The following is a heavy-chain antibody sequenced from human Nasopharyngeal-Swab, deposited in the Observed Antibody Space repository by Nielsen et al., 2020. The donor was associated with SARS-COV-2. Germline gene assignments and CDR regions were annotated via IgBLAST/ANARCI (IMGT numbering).Heavy chain of an antibody. CDR2: TSWNSGSI. Sequence: SLKISCAASGFTFDDYAMHWVRQAPGKGLEWVSGTSWNSGSIGYADSVKGRFTISRDNAKNSLYLQMNSLRAEDTALYYCAKDGLVSTWGQGTLVTVSS. V-gene: IGHV3-9*01. D-gene: IGHD3-3*01. CDR1: GFTFDDYA. J-gene: IGHJ5*02. CDR3: AKDGLVST.